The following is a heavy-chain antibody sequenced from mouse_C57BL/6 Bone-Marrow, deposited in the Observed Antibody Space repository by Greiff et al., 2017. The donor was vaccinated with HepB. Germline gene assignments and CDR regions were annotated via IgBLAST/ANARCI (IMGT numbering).Heavy chain of an antibody. CDR2: ISSGGSYT. V-gene: IGHV5-6*01. J-gene: IGHJ1*03. D-gene: IGHD1-1*01. Sequence: EVMLVESGGDLVKPGGSLKLSCAASGFTFSSYGMSWVRQTPDKRLEWVATISSGGSYTYYPDSVKGRFTISRDNAKNTLYLQMSSLKSEDTAMYYCARQDYGSGYFDVWGTGTTVTVSS. CDR1: GFTFSSYG. CDR3: ARQDYGSGYFDV.